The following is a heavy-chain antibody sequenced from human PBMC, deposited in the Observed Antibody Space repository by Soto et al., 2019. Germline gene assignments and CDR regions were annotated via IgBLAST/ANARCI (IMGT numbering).Heavy chain of an antibody. CDR3: AREPRHWYFDL. J-gene: IGHJ2*01. CDR2: ISGGSGTT. Sequence: EVQVLESGGGLVQPGGSLRLSCAASGFTFSNYAMNWVRQAPGKGLEWVSAISGGSGTTHYADSVKGRFTISRDNSKNTLYLQMNSLRVEDTAVYSCAREPRHWYFDLWGRGTLVTASS. CDR1: GFTFSNYA. V-gene: IGHV3-23*01.